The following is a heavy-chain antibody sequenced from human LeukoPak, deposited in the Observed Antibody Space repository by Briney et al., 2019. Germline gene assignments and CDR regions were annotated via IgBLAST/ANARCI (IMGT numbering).Heavy chain of an antibody. CDR3: AKVAPDDRRGFDL. Sequence: PGGSLRLSCAASGFTFSTYRMHWVRQGPGKGLVWVSGMNSDGSSTVYADSVKGRFTISRDNAKNTLYLQMNSLRVEDTALYYCAKVAPDDRRGFDLWGQGTMVTVSS. D-gene: IGHD3-22*01. J-gene: IGHJ3*01. CDR2: MNSDGSST. CDR1: GFTFSTYR. V-gene: IGHV3-74*01.